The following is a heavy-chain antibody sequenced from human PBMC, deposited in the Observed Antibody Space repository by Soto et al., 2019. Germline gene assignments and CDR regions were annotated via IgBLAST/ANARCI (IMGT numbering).Heavy chain of an antibody. V-gene: IGHV4-59*01. D-gene: IGHD3-3*01. CDR2: IYYSGST. Sequence: SETLSLTCTVSGGSISSYYWSWIRQPPGKGLEWIGYIYYSGSTNYNPSLKSRVTISVDTSKNQFSLKLSSVTAADTAVYYCARSTYDFWSGYHPYYFDYWGQGTLVTVSS. CDR1: GGSISSYY. J-gene: IGHJ4*02. CDR3: ARSTYDFWSGYHPYYFDY.